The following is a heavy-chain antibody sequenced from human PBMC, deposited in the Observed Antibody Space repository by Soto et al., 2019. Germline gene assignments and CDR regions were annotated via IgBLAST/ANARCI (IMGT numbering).Heavy chain of an antibody. CDR1: GFTFNYVW. CDR2: IKSKTDGGTA. D-gene: IGHD1-26*01. V-gene: IGHV3-15*07. Sequence: EVQLVESGGGLVKPGGSLRLSCAVSGFTFNYVWMNWVRQAPGKGLEWVGRIKSKTDGGTADYAAPVKGRFTISRDESKNMLYLQMNSLKTEDTAVYHCTATVEYGMDVWGQGTTVTVSS. CDR3: TATVEYGMDV. J-gene: IGHJ6*02.